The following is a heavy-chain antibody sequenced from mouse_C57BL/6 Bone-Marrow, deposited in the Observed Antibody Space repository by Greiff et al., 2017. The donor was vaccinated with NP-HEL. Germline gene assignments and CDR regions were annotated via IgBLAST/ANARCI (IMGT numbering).Heavy chain of an antibody. Sequence: VQLQQPGAELVRPGSSVKLSCKASGYTFTSYWMDWVKQRPGQGLEWIGNIYPSDSETHYNQKFKDKATLTVDKSSSTAYMQLSSLTSEDSAVYYCARWGNWYFDGWGTGTTVTVSS. CDR1: GYTFTSYW. J-gene: IGHJ1*03. CDR2: IYPSDSET. CDR3: ARWGNWYFDG. V-gene: IGHV1-61*01.